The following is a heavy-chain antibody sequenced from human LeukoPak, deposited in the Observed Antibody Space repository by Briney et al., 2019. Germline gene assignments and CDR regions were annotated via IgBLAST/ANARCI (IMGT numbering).Heavy chain of an antibody. CDR3: ARDSQLPVRGVISWFDP. V-gene: IGHV3-11*01. CDR2: ISSSGSTI. D-gene: IGHD3-10*01. J-gene: IGHJ5*02. Sequence: KPGGSLRLSCAASGFTFSDYYMSWIRQAPGKGLEWVSYISSSGSTIYYADSVKGRFTISSDNAKNSLYLQMTSLRAEDTAVYYCARDSQLPVRGVISWFDPWGQGTLVTVSS. CDR1: GFTFSDYY.